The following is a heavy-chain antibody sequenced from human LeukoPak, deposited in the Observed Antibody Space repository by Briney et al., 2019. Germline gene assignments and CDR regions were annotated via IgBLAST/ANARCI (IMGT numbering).Heavy chain of an antibody. CDR1: GGSISSSSYY. D-gene: IGHD5-18*01. Sequence: SETLSLTCTVSGGSISSSSYYWGWIRQPPGKGLEWIGSIYYSGSTYYNPSLKSRVTMSVDTSKNQFSLKLSSVTAADTAVYYCARDGLYSYGYSYFDYWGQGTLVTVSS. CDR3: ARDGLYSYGYSYFDY. V-gene: IGHV4-39*07. J-gene: IGHJ4*02. CDR2: IYYSGST.